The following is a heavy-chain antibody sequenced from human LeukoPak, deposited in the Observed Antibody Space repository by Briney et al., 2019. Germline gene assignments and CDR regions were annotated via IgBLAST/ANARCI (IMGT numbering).Heavy chain of an antibody. V-gene: IGHV3-48*04. Sequence: PGGSLRLSCAASGFTFSSYSMNWVRQAPGKGLEWVSYISSSSSTIYYADSVKGRFTISRDNAKNSLSLQMNRLRADDTAVYYCARDPSGPGPPWGQGTLVTVSS. CDR3: ARDPSGPGPP. J-gene: IGHJ4*02. CDR1: GFTFSSYS. CDR2: ISSSSSTI.